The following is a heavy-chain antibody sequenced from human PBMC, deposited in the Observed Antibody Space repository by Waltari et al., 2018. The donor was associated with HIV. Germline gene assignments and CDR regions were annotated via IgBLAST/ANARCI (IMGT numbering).Heavy chain of an antibody. CDR1: ACSISSSSYS. CDR2: ICYSGST. J-gene: IGHJ2*01. Sequence: QLQLQESGPGLVKPSETLSLPCTVSACSISSSSYSWGWTRQPPGKGLECIGSICYSGSTYYNPSLKSRVTISVDTSKNQFSLKLSSVTAADTAVYYCARLSGSVVVTAHWYFDLWGRGTLVTVSS. V-gene: IGHV4-39*01. CDR3: ARLSGSVVVTAHWYFDL. D-gene: IGHD2-21*02.